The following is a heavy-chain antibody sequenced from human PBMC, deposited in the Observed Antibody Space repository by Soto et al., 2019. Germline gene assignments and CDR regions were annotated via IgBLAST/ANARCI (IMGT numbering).Heavy chain of an antibody. CDR2: IYYSGST. V-gene: IGHV4-39*01. CDR1: GGSISSSSYY. CDR3: ARQERGYSGYAEVDY. D-gene: IGHD5-12*01. J-gene: IGHJ4*02. Sequence: SETLSLTCTVSGGSISSSSYYWGWIRQPPGKGLEWIGSIYYSGSTYYNPSLKSRVTISVDTSKNQFSLKLSSVTAAETAVYYCARQERGYSGYAEVDYWGQGTLVTVSS.